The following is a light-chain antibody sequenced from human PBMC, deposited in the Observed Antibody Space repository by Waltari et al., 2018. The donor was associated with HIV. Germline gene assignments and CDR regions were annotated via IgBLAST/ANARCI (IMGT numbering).Light chain of an antibody. J-gene: IGKJ2*01. CDR2: KAS. V-gene: IGKV1-5*03. CDR1: QTISTW. Sequence: DIQMTQSPSIVSASLGDRVTITCRASQTISTWLALYQQRPGKAPDLLIYKASTLEGGVPSRFSGSGSGTEFTLSISNLQSNDSATYYCQQYDSFPSTFGQGTKLEI. CDR3: QQYDSFPST.